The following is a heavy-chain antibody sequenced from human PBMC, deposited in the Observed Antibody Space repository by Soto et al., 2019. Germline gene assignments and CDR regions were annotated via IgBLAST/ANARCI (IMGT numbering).Heavy chain of an antibody. Sequence: PGGSLRLSCAASGFTFSSYSMNWVRQALGKGLEWVSYISSSSSTIYYADSVKGRFTISRDNAKNSLYLQMNSLRDEDTAVYYCAREIDSSSWSWGYYYYGMDVWGQGTTVTVSS. V-gene: IGHV3-48*02. CDR2: ISSSSSTI. J-gene: IGHJ6*02. CDR3: AREIDSSSWSWGYYYYGMDV. CDR1: GFTFSSYS. D-gene: IGHD6-13*01.